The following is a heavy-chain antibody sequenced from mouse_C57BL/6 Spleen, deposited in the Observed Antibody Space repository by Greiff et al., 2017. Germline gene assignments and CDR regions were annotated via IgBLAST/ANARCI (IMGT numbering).Heavy chain of an antibody. CDR2: IYWDDDK. CDR3: ARKITTVVHYYAMDY. V-gene: IGHV8-12*01. D-gene: IGHD1-1*01. Sequence: QVQLKESGPGILQSSQTLSLTCSFSGFSLSTSGMGVSWIRQPSGKGLEWLAHIYWDDDKRYNPSLKSRLTISKDTSRNQGFLKITSVDTADTATYYCARKITTVVHYYAMDYWGQGTSVTVSS. CDR1: GFSLSTSGMG. J-gene: IGHJ4*01.